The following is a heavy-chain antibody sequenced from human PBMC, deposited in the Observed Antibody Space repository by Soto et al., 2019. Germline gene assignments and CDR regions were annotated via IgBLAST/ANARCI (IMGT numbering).Heavy chain of an antibody. J-gene: IGHJ3*01. V-gene: IGHV3-53*01. CDR1: GFTFSSND. CDR3: ATRPLLRGAP. D-gene: IGHD3-16*01. Sequence: EVQLVESGGDLIQPGGSLRLSCEASGFTFSSNDMNWVRQAPGKGLEWVSLIWTSGSTAYADSVKGRFTISRDNSKSELYLHMSSLRAEDTAVYYCATRPLLRGAPWGQGTMVTVSS. CDR2: IWTSGST.